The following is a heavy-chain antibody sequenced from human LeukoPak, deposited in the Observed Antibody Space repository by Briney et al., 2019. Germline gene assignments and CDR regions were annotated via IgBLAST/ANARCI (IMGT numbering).Heavy chain of an antibody. J-gene: IGHJ3*02. CDR1: GFTFSGYD. D-gene: IGHD6-25*01. V-gene: IGHV3-13*01. Sequence: GGSLRLSYAASGFTFSGYDMYWVRQATGKSLEWVSGIGIPGDTYYPGSVKGRFTISRENGKNSFYLQMNSLRVEDTAVYYCVRAHVAAGLAFDIWGQGTMVTVSS. CDR2: IGIPGDT. CDR3: VRAHVAAGLAFDI.